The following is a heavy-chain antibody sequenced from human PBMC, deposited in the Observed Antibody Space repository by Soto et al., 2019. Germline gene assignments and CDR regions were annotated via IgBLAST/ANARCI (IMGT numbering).Heavy chain of an antibody. J-gene: IGHJ4*02. CDR1: GFTLSDHY. Sequence: EVQVVESGGGWVQPGGSLRLSCAASGFTLSDHYMDWVRQAPGKGLEWVGRSRNKANSYTTEYAASVKGRFTISRHDSGNSLYLQMNSLKTEDTAVYYCVRIKVMGDAPFGYFDSWGQGTLVTVSS. CDR3: VRIKVMGDAPFGYFDS. D-gene: IGHD1-26*01. CDR2: SRNKANSYTT. V-gene: IGHV3-72*01.